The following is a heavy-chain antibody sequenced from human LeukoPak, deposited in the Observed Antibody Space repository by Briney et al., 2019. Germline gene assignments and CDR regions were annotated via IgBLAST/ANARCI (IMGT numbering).Heavy chain of an antibody. D-gene: IGHD6-19*01. J-gene: IGHJ6*03. CDR1: GHSFSGYY. CDR2: INHSGST. V-gene: IGHV4-34*01. CDR3: ARQIPQTQNTQQWLVLFRQTTYYYYMDV. Sequence: SETLSLTCAVYGHSFSGYYWSSIRQPPGKGLEWIGEINHSGSTNYNPSLKSRVTISVDTSKNQFSLKLSSVTAADTAVYYCARQIPQTQNTQQWLVLFRQTTYYYYMDVWGKGTTVTISS.